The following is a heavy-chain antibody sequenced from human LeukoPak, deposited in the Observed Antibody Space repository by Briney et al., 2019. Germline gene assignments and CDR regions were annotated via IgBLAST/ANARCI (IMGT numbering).Heavy chain of an antibody. CDR3: ARVLVYSPLRAEYSQH. Sequence: ASVKVSCKASGYTFTSYYMHWVRQAPGQGLEWMGIINPSGGSTSYAQKFQGRVTMTRDTSTSTVYMELSSLRSEDTAVYYCARVLVYSPLRAEYSQHWGQGTLVTVSS. J-gene: IGHJ1*01. CDR1: GYTFTSYY. V-gene: IGHV1-46*01. D-gene: IGHD5-18*01. CDR2: INPSGGST.